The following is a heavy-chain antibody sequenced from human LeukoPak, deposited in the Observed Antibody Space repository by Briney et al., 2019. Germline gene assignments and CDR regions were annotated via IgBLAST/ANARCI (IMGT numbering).Heavy chain of an antibody. CDR2: IYYSGST. CDR3: ARQGCSSTSCYSWDWYYYYMDV. Sequence: SETLSLTCTVSGGSVRSSTYSWGWIRQPPGKGLEWIGRIYYSGSTYYNPSLKSRVTMSVDTSKNQFSLKLSSVTAADTAVYYCARQGCSSTSCYSWDWYYYYMDVWGKGTTVTVSS. D-gene: IGHD2-2*01. J-gene: IGHJ6*03. CDR1: GGSVRSSTYS. V-gene: IGHV4-39*01.